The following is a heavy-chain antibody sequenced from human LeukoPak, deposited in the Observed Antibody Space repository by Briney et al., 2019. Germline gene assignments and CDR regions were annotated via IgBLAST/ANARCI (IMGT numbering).Heavy chain of an antibody. CDR2: INHSGST. CDR3: ARGPPRYCSGGTFSIYFDY. J-gene: IGHJ4*02. V-gene: IGHV4-34*01. D-gene: IGHD2-15*01. Sequence: GSLRLSCAASGFTFSDYYMSWIRQPPGKGLEWIGEINHSGSTNYNPSLKSRVTISVDTSKNQFSLKLSSVTAADTAVYYCARGPPRYCSGGTFSIYFDYWGQGTLVTVSS. CDR1: GFTFSDYY.